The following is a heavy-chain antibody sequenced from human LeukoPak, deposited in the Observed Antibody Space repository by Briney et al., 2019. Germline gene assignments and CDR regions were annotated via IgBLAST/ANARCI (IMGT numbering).Heavy chain of an antibody. CDR2: ISTYNGNT. CDR3: ARDYSSGWPNFDY. V-gene: IGHV1-18*01. Sequence: ASVKVSCKASGYTFTSYGISWVRQAPGQGLEWTGWISTYNGNTNYAQKLQGRVTMTTDTSTSTAYMEPRSLRSDDTAVYYCARDYSSGWPNFDYWGQGTLVTVSS. CDR1: GYTFTSYG. J-gene: IGHJ4*02. D-gene: IGHD6-19*01.